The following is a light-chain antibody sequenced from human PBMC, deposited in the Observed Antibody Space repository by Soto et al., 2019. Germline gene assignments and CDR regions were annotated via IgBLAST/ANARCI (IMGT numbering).Light chain of an antibody. Sequence: EIVITQSPATLSVSPGERATLSCRASQSVSSNLAWYQQKPGQAPRLLIYGASSRATGVPARFSGSGSGTEFTLTISNLQSEDFAVYYCQQYNNWPPTWTFG. CDR1: QSVSSN. V-gene: IGKV3-15*01. CDR2: GAS. CDR3: QQYNNWPPTWT. J-gene: IGKJ1*01.